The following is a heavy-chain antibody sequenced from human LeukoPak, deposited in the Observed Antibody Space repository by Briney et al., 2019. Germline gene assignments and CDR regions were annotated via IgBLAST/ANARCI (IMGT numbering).Heavy chain of an antibody. J-gene: IGHJ4*02. CDR3: ARRRYSYGARRPFDY. Sequence: PSETLSLTFAVYGGSFSGYYWSWIRQPPGKGLEWIGEINHSGSTNYNPSLKSRVTISVDTSKNQFSLKLSSVTAADTAVYYCARRRYSYGARRPFDYWGQGTLSPSPQ. CDR1: GGSFSGYY. V-gene: IGHV4-34*01. D-gene: IGHD5-18*01. CDR2: INHSGST.